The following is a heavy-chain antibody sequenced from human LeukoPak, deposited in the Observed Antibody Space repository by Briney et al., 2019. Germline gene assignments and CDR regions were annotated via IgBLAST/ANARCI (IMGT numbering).Heavy chain of an antibody. D-gene: IGHD2-15*01. V-gene: IGHV3-7*01. CDR2: IKQDGSEK. Sequence: GGSLRLSCAASGFTFSSYWMSWVRQAPGKGLEWVANIKQDGSEKYYVDSVKGRFTISRDNAKNSLYLQMNSLRAEDTAVYYCARGADGVSSNSRGWFDPWGQGTLVTVSS. CDR3: ARGADGVSSNSRGWFDP. CDR1: GFTFSSYW. J-gene: IGHJ5*02.